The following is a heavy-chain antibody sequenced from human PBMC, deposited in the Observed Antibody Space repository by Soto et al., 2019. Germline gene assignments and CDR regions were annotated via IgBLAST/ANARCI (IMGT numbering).Heavy chain of an antibody. Sequence: ASVKVSCKASGYTFTSYAMHWVRQAPGQRLEWMGWINAGNGNTKYSQKFQGRVTITRDTSASTAYMELSSLRSEDTAVYYCARNILLVAAAGTDDDYYGMDVWGQGTTVTVSS. V-gene: IGHV1-3*01. CDR3: ARNILLVAAAGTDDDYYGMDV. J-gene: IGHJ6*02. CDR1: GYTFTSYA. D-gene: IGHD6-13*01. CDR2: INAGNGNT.